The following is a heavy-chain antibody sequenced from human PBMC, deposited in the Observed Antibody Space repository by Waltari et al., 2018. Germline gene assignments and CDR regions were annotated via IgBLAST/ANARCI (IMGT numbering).Heavy chain of an antibody. Sequence: EVQLVASGGGLIQPGGSLRLSCAASGFTVSSNYMSWVRQAPGKGREWVSVIYRGGSTYYADSVKGRFTISRDNSKNTLYLQMNSLRAEDTAVYYCARDLRSYSSSWAPYYYGMDVWGQGTTVTVSS. V-gene: IGHV3-53*01. CDR1: GFTVSSNY. CDR2: IYRGGST. CDR3: ARDLRSYSSSWAPYYYGMDV. J-gene: IGHJ6*02. D-gene: IGHD6-13*01.